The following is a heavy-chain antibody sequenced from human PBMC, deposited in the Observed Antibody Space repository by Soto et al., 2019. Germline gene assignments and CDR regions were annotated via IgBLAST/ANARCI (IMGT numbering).Heavy chain of an antibody. V-gene: IGHV3-21*01. D-gene: IGHD6-19*01. CDR3: AGDAPYSSGWFGY. J-gene: IGHJ4*02. CDR1: GFTFSSYS. Sequence: EVQLVESGGGLVKPGGSLRLSCAASGFTFSSYSMNWVRQAPGKGLEWVSSISSSSSYIYYADSVKGRFTISRDNAKNSRYRQRNSLGAEDTAVYYCAGDAPYSSGWFGYWGQGTLVTVSS. CDR2: ISSSSSYI.